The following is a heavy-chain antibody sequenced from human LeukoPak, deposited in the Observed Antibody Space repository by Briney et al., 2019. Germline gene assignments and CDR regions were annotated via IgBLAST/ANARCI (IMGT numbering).Heavy chain of an antibody. CDR3: TPSIAVAGSLDY. Sequence: PGGSLRLSCAASGFTFSNVWMSWVRQAPGKGLEWIGRIKSKTDGGTTDYAAPVKGRFTISRDDSKNTLNLQMNSLKTEDTAVYYCTPSIAVAGSLDYWGQGTLVTVSS. CDR1: GFTFSNVW. CDR2: IKSKTDGGTT. D-gene: IGHD6-19*01. V-gene: IGHV3-15*01. J-gene: IGHJ4*02.